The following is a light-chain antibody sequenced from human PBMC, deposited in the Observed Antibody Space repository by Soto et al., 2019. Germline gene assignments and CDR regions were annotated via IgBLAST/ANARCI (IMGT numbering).Light chain of an antibody. CDR1: SSDVGGYNY. CDR2: EVS. V-gene: IGLV2-8*01. Sequence: HSALTQPPSASGSPGQSVTISCTGTSSDVGGYNYVSWYQQHPGKAPKLMIYEVSKRPSGFPDRFSGSKSGNTASLTVSGLQAEYEADDYCSSYAGSNNYVFGTGTKLTVL. J-gene: IGLJ1*01. CDR3: SSYAGSNNYV.